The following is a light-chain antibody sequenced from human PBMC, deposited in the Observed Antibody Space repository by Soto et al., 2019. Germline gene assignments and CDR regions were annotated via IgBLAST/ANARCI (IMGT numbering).Light chain of an antibody. CDR2: GDS. V-gene: IGLV1-40*01. CDR3: QSSDSRLSGSDA. CDR1: SSNIGSNT. Sequence: QSALTQPPSASGTPGQRVTISCSGSSSNIGSNTINWYQQLPGAAPKLLIFGDSNRPSGVPDRFSGSKSGTSASLAITGLQADDEADYYCQSSDSRLSGSDAFGTGTKVTVL. J-gene: IGLJ1*01.